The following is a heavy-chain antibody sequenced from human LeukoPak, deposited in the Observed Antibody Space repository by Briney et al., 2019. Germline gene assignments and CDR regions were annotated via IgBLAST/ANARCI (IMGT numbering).Heavy chain of an antibody. CDR3: ARDHYGSGSYKAYFDY. D-gene: IGHD3-10*01. J-gene: IGHJ4*01. V-gene: IGHV4-4*07. CDR2: VYSSGAT. Sequence: PSETLSLTCTVSDASVTTYSWSWLRQPAGKGLEWIGRVYSSGATKYNPSLKSRVTISADTSKNQFSLRLPSVTAAATAVYYCARDHYGSGSYKAYFDYWGHGIQVTVSS. CDR1: DASVTTYS.